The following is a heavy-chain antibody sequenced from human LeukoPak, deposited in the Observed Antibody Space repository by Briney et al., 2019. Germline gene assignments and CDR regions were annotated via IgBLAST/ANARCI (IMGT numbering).Heavy chain of an antibody. V-gene: IGHV4-31*03. Sequence: SQTLSLTCTVSGGSISSGGYYWSSIRQHPGKGLERIGYIYYSGSTYYNPSLKSRVTISVDTSKNQFSLKLSSVTAADTAVYYCARVRDYANPPFDYWGQGTLVTVSS. D-gene: IGHD4-17*01. J-gene: IGHJ4*02. CDR3: ARVRDYANPPFDY. CDR2: IYYSGST. CDR1: GGSISSGGYY.